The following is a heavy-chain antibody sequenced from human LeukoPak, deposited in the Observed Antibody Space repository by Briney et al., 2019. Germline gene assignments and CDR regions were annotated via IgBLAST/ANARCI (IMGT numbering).Heavy chain of an antibody. D-gene: IGHD5-12*01. Sequence: GGSLRLSHAVSGFTVSRNYMSWVRQAPGKGLEWVSVIYSGGSTDYADSVKGRFTISRDNSKNTVYLQMNSLRPEDTAMYYCAREGGYVFDCWGQGTLVTVSS. CDR3: AREGGYVFDC. J-gene: IGHJ4*02. CDR2: IYSGGST. CDR1: GFTVSRNY. V-gene: IGHV3-53*01.